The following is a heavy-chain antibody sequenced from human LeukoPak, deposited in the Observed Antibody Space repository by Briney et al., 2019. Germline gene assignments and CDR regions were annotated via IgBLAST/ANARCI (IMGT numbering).Heavy chain of an antibody. Sequence: PSETLSLTCAVYGGPFSGYYWSWIRQPPGKGLKWIGEINHSGSANYNPSLKSRVTISVDMSKNQFSLKLSSVTAADTAVYYCARARGDYYDSSGYYSAFDYWGQGTLVTASS. J-gene: IGHJ4*02. CDR1: GGPFSGYY. D-gene: IGHD3-22*01. CDR2: INHSGSA. V-gene: IGHV4-34*01. CDR3: ARARGDYYDSSGYYSAFDY.